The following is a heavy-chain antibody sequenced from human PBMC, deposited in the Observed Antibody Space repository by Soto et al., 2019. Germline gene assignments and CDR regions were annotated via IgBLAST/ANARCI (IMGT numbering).Heavy chain of an antibody. D-gene: IGHD2-15*01. CDR1: GVSLSTSGVG. J-gene: IGHJ4*02. CDR2: IYWDDDK. V-gene: IGHV2-5*02. CDR3: AHSWYCSGGSCYYTYYFDY. Sequence: QITLKESGPTLVKPTQTLTLTCTFSGVSLSTSGVGVGGIRQPPGKALEWLALIYWDDDKRYSPSLKSRLTITKDTSKNQGVLTMTTMDPVDTATYYCAHSWYCSGGSCYYTYYFDYWGQGNLVNVSS.